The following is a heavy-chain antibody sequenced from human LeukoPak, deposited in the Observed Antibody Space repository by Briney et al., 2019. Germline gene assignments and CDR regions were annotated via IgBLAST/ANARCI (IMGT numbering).Heavy chain of an antibody. CDR3: ATYYYDSSGYYHVDY. J-gene: IGHJ4*02. V-gene: IGHV1-46*01. CDR1: GYTFTSYD. CDR2: INPSGGST. D-gene: IGHD3-22*01. Sequence: ASVKVSCKASGYTFTSYDINWVRQAPGQGLEWMGIINPSGGSTSYAQKFQGRVTMTRDTSTSTVYMELSSLRSDDTAVYYCATYYYDSSGYYHVDYWGQGTLVTVSS.